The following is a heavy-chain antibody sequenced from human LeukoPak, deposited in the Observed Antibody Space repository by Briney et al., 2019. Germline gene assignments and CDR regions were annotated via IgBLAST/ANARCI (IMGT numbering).Heavy chain of an antibody. V-gene: IGHV4-39*01. CDR1: GGSFSGYY. D-gene: IGHD3-10*01. CDR3: ARPYYYGSGSYYNGPWDY. J-gene: IGHJ4*02. CDR2: IYYSGST. Sequence: KASETLSLTCAVYGGSFSGYYWGWIRQPPGKGLEWIGSIYYSGSTYYNPSLKSRVTISVDTSKNQFSLKLSSVTAADTAVYYCARPYYYGSGSYYNGPWDYWGQGTLVTVSS.